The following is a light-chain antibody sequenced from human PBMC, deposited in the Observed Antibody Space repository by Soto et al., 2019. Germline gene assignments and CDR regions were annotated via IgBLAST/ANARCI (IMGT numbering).Light chain of an antibody. CDR2: GAS. V-gene: IGKV3-15*01. CDR1: QSVSSN. Sequence: EIVMTQSPATLSVSPGERATLSCRASQSVSSNLAWYQQKPGQAPRLLIYGASTRATGIPARFSGSGSGTEFTLTISSLQSEDFAVYYCQQYNNRPNTFGQGIMVDIK. J-gene: IGKJ1*01. CDR3: QQYNNRPNT.